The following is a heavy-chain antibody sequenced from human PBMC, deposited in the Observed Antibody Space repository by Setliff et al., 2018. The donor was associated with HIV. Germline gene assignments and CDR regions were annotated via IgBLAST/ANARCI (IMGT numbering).Heavy chain of an antibody. CDR2: ISASNDNT. D-gene: IGHD3-3*01. J-gene: IGHJ3*02. Sequence: GASVKVSCKASGNIFTTYGISWVRQAPGQGLEWMGWISASNDNTNYAQKFQGRVTMTTDTSTNTAYMELRRLRSDDTAVYYCAKDRDGLQFLEWLQPTFDIWGQGTMVTVSS. CDR1: GNIFTTYG. CDR3: AKDRDGLQFLEWLQPTFDI. V-gene: IGHV1-18*01.